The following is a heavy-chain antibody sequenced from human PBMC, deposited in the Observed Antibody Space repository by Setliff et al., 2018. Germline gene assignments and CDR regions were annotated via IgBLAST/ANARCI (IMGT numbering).Heavy chain of an antibody. CDR2: MSHRGRT. Sequence: ETLSLTCGVSGASITSGHYWGWIRQPPGKGLEWIATMSHRGRTYYNPSLESRVTMSRDTSKNQFSLRLTSAAAADTAVYYCASPRRDDLDSPFDAFDIWGQGTMVTVSS. V-gene: IGHV4-38-2*01. CDR3: ASPRRDDLDSPFDAFDI. D-gene: IGHD3-3*01. J-gene: IGHJ3*02. CDR1: GASITSGHY.